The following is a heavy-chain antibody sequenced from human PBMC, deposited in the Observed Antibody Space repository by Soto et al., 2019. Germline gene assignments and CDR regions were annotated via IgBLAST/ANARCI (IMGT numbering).Heavy chain of an antibody. V-gene: IGHV4-59*01. CDR2: IYYSGST. CDR3: ARASEYSSSLEAFDI. J-gene: IGHJ3*02. D-gene: IGHD6-6*01. Sequence: SETLSLTCTVSGGSISSYYWSWIRQPPGKGLEWIGYIYYSGSTNYNPSLKSRVTISVDTSKNQFSLKLSSVTAADTAVYYCARASEYSSSLEAFDIWGQGTMVTVSS. CDR1: GGSISSYY.